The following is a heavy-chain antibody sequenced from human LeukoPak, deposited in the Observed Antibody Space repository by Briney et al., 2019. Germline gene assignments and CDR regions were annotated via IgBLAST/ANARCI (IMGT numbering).Heavy chain of an antibody. CDR3: ARERFGSSWWENYYYYMDV. V-gene: IGHV4-39*07. CDR2: IYYSGST. Sequence: SETLSLTCAVSGGSISSNSYYWGWIRQPPGKGLEWIGSIYYSGSTYYNPSLKSRVTISVDTSKNQFSLKLSSVTAADTAVYYCARERFGSSWWENYYYYMDVWGKGTTVTVSS. CDR1: GGSISSNSYY. D-gene: IGHD6-13*01. J-gene: IGHJ6*03.